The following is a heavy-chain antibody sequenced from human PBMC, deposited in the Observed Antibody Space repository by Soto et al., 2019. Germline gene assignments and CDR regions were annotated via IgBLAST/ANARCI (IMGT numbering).Heavy chain of an antibody. CDR2: IYYSGST. Sequence: SETLSLTCTVSGGSISSYYWSWIRQPPGKGLEWIGYIYYSGSTNYNPSLKSRVTISVDTSKNQFSLKLSSVTAADTAVYYCARLYDILTGYYIEGAFDIWGQGTMVTVSS. J-gene: IGHJ3*02. D-gene: IGHD3-9*01. CDR3: ARLYDILTGYYIEGAFDI. CDR1: GGSISSYY. V-gene: IGHV4-59*01.